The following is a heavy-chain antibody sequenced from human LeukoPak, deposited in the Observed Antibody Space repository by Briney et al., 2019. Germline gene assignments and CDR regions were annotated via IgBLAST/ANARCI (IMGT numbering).Heavy chain of an antibody. CDR2: VFNGGST. CDR1: GSSINSHY. V-gene: IGHV4-59*11. Sequence: SETLSLTCSVSGSSINSHYWSWLRQSPGKGLEWIGYVFNGGSTNYNPSLKSRVTMSLDTSIDQFSLRLSSVTAADTAIYYCASRPADSTWYGVFDYWSQGTLVTVSS. CDR3: ASRPADSTWYGVFDY. J-gene: IGHJ4*02. D-gene: IGHD6-13*01.